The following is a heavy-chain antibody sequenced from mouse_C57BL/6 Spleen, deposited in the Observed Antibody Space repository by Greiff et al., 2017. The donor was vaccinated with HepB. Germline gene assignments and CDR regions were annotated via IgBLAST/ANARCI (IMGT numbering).Heavy chain of an antibody. CDR3: ARSHYYGSSPYFDY. CDR2: IDPSDSYT. CDR1: GYTFTSYW. Sequence: QVQLQQPGAELVMPGASVKLSCKASGYTFTSYWMHWVKQRPGQGLEWIGEIDPSDSYTNYNQKFKGKSTLTVDKSSSTAYMQLSSLTSEDSAVYYCARSHYYGSSPYFDYWGQGTTLTVSS. J-gene: IGHJ2*01. D-gene: IGHD1-1*01. V-gene: IGHV1-69*01.